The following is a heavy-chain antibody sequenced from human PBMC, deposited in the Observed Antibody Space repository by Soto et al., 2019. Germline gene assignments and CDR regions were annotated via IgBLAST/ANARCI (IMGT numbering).Heavy chain of an antibody. CDR3: AKMSRGGWYLIYLDC. J-gene: IGHJ4*02. CDR1: GFTFSSYV. D-gene: IGHD6-19*01. CDR2: ISVTGDTT. Sequence: EVQLLESGGNLVQPGESLRLSCAASGFTFSSYVMTWVRQAPGKGLEWVSGISVTGDTTYYADSVKGRFTISRDNAKNTLYLQMNSLRAEDTAIYFCAKMSRGGWYLIYLDCWGQGTLVTVSS. V-gene: IGHV3-23*01.